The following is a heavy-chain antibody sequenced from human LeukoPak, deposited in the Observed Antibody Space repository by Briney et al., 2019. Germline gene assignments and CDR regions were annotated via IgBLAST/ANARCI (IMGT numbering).Heavy chain of an antibody. Sequence: KPSETLSLTCTVSGGSISSYYWSWIRQPPGKGLEWIGYIYYSGSTNYNPSLKSRVTISVDTSKNQFSLKLSSVTAADTAVYCCARSDRYYYYGMDVWGQGTTVTVSS. V-gene: IGHV4-59*08. CDR3: ARSDRYYYYGMDV. CDR2: IYYSGST. J-gene: IGHJ6*02. CDR1: GGSISSYY.